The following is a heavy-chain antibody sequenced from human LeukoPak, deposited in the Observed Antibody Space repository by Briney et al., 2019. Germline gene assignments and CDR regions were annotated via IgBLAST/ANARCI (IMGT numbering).Heavy chain of an antibody. CDR1: GFTFSSYG. Sequence: GRSLRLSCAASGFTFSSYGMHWVRQAPGKGLEWVAVIWYDGSNKYYADSVKGRFTISRDNSKNTLYLQMNSLRAEGTAVYYCARDRYGGYRAFDYWGQGTLVTVSS. V-gene: IGHV3-33*01. J-gene: IGHJ4*02. CDR3: ARDRYGGYRAFDY. D-gene: IGHD5-12*01. CDR2: IWYDGSNK.